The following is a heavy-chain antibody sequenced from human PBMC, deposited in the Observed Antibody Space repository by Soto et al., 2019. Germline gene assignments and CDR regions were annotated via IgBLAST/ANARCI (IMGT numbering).Heavy chain of an antibody. CDR1: GGTFSSYA. Sequence: QVQLVQSGAEVKKPGSSVKVSCKASGGTFSSYAISGVRQAPGQGLEWMGGIIPIFDTANYAQKFQGRVTITADESTSTAYMELSSLRSEDTGVYYCARGPYSGYDWANFDYWGQGTLVTVSS. D-gene: IGHD5-12*01. J-gene: IGHJ4*02. CDR2: IIPIFDTA. CDR3: ARGPYSGYDWANFDY. V-gene: IGHV1-69*01.